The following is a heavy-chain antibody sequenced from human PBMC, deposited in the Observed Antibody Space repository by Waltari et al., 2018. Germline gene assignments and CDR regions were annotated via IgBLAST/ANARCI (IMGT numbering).Heavy chain of an antibody. CDR3: ARDPVAGTNYFQH. J-gene: IGHJ1*01. V-gene: IGHV1-69-2*01. CDR2: VDPEDGET. D-gene: IGHD6-19*01. CDR1: GYTFTDYY. Sequence: EVQLVQSGAEVKKPGATVKISCKASGYTFTDYYMHWVQQAPGKGLEWMGRVDPEDGETIYAEKFQGRVTITADKSTSTAYMELSSLRSEDTAVYYCARDPVAGTNYFQHWGQGTLVIVSS.